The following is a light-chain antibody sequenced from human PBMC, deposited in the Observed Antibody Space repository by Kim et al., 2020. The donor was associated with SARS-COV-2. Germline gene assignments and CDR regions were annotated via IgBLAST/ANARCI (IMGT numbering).Light chain of an antibody. CDR1: SGSIASNY. J-gene: IGLJ2*01. CDR2: EDN. V-gene: IGLV6-57*03. CDR3: QSYDSSNYVV. Sequence: KTVTLSCTRSSGSIASNYVQWYQQRPGSAPTTVIYEDNHRPSGVPDRFSGSIDSSSNSASLTISGLKTEDEADYYCQSYDSSNYVVFGGGTQLTVL.